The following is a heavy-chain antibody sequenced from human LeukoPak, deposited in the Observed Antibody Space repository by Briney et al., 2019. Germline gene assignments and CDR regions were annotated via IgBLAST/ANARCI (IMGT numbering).Heavy chain of an antibody. Sequence: WASVTVSCKASGGTFSSYAISWVRQAPGQGLEWMGGIIPIFGTANYAQKFQGRVTITADESTSTAYMELSSLRSEDTAVYYCARADDFWSGYPLDYWGQGTLVTVSS. CDR1: GGTFSSYA. J-gene: IGHJ4*02. CDR2: IIPIFGTA. CDR3: ARADDFWSGYPLDY. D-gene: IGHD3-3*01. V-gene: IGHV1-69*01.